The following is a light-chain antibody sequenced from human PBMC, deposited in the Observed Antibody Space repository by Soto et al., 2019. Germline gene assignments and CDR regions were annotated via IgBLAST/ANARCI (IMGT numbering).Light chain of an antibody. J-gene: IGKJ4*01. Sequence: EIVLTQSPGTLSLSPGERATLSCRASQSVSSSYLAGYQQKPGQAPRFLIYGATTRASGIPDRFSGSGSGTDFTLTISRLEPEDFAVYYCQQYGSSPLTFGRGTKVEIK. V-gene: IGKV3-20*01. CDR1: QSVSSSY. CDR2: GAT. CDR3: QQYGSSPLT.